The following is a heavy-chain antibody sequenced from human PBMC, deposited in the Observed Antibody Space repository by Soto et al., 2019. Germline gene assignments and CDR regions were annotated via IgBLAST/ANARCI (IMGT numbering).Heavy chain of an antibody. Sequence: SETLSLTCTVSGGSISSYYWSWIRQPPGKGLEWIGYIYYSGSTNYNPSLKSRVTISVDTSKNQFSLKLSSVTAADTAVYYCARGLGYCSSTSCPYYFDYWGQGTLVTVSS. J-gene: IGHJ4*02. CDR1: GGSISSYY. V-gene: IGHV4-59*12. CDR2: IYYSGST. D-gene: IGHD2-2*01. CDR3: ARGLGYCSSTSCPYYFDY.